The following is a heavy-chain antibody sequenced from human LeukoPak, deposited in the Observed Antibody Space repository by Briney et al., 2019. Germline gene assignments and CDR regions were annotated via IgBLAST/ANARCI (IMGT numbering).Heavy chain of an antibody. V-gene: IGHV4-59*01. J-gene: IGHJ4*02. D-gene: IGHD6-6*01. CDR3: ARVQEYSSSFFDY. CDR2: IYYSGST. Sequence: SETLSLTCTVSGGSISSYYWSWIRQPPGKGLEWIGYIYYSGSTNYNPSLKSRVTISVDTSNNQFSLKLSSVTAADTAVYYCARVQEYSSSFFDYWGQGTLVTVSS. CDR1: GGSISSYY.